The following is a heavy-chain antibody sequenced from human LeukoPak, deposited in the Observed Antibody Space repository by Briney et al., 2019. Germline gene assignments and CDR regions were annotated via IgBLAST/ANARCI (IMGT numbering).Heavy chain of an antibody. J-gene: IGHJ4*02. CDR3: ARDTYYYDSSGYYPFDY. D-gene: IGHD3-22*01. V-gene: IGHV3-20*04. CDR2: INWNGGST. CDR1: GFTFDDYG. Sequence: GGSLRLSCAASGFTFDDYGMSWVRRAPGKGLEWVSGINWNGGSTGYADSVKGRFTISRDNAKNSLYLQMNSLRAEDTALYYCARDTYYYDSSGYYPFDYWGQGTLVTVSS.